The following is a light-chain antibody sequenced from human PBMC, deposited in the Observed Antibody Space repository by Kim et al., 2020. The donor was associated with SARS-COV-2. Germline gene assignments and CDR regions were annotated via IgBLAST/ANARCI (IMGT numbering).Light chain of an antibody. V-gene: IGKV1-39*01. CDR1: QHISNY. CDR2: GAS. J-gene: IGKJ4*01. Sequence: ASVGASVTITCRASQHISNYLNWYQHKPGRAPKLLISGASTFQGGVPPRFSGGGFGTDFTLTISGLQPEDFATYYCQQSFDSAITFGGGTKVDIK. CDR3: QQSFDSAIT.